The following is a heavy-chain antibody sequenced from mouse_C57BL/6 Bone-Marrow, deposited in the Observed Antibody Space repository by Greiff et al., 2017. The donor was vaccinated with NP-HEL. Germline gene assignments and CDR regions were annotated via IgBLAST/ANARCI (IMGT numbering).Heavy chain of an antibody. CDR1: GYTFTSYG. V-gene: IGHV1-81*01. D-gene: IGHD2-3*01. CDR2: IYPRSGNT. CDR3: ARDGYYSSFDY. Sequence: QVQLQQSGAELARPGASVKLSCKASGYTFTSYGISWVKQRPGQGLEWIGEIYPRSGNTYYNEKFKGKATLTADKSSSTAYMELRSLTSEDSAVYFCARDGYYSSFDYWGQGTTLTVSS. J-gene: IGHJ2*01.